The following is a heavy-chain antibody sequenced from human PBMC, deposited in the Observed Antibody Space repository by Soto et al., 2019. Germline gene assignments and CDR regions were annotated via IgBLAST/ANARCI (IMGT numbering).Heavy chain of an antibody. Sequence: QVQLQESGPGLVEPSQTLSLVCSVSGDPLSYGGYYWSWVLQSPGKALECIGFVYHTGATYYHPSIESRVTMAVDMSKNEFSLKLTSVTAADTATYYCAREGHSSWEWLDPWGQGILVTVSS. CDR3: AREGHSSWEWLDP. J-gene: IGHJ5*02. V-gene: IGHV4-31*03. D-gene: IGHD1-26*01. CDR1: GDPLSYGGYY. CDR2: VYHTGAT.